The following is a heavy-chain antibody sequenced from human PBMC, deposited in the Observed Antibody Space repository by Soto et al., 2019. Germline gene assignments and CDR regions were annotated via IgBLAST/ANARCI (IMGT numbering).Heavy chain of an antibody. V-gene: IGHV1-18*01. CDR3: ARGRYGDY. CDR2: ISAHNGNT. CDR1: GYAFTTYG. J-gene: IGHJ4*02. D-gene: IGHD1-1*01. Sequence: QVHLVQSGAEVKKPGASVKVSCQGSGYAFTTYGITWVRQAPGQGIEWMGWISAHNGNTNYAQKLQGRVTVTRATSTSTAYMELRSLRYDDTAVYYCARGRYGDYWGQGALVTVSS.